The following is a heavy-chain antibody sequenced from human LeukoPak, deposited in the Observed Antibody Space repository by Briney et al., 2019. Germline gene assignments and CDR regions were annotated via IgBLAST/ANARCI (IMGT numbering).Heavy chain of an antibody. CDR3: AREQGWSDSYYGMDV. CDR2: MKEDGSAR. J-gene: IGHJ6*02. Sequence: YPSETLSLTCAVYGGSFSGYYWSWVRQAPGKGLEWLANMKEDGSARYYVDSMKGRFTISRDNAKNSLYLQMNSLRAEDTAVYYCAREQGWSDSYYGMDVWGQGTTVTVSS. V-gene: IGHV3-7*01. CDR1: GGSFSGYY.